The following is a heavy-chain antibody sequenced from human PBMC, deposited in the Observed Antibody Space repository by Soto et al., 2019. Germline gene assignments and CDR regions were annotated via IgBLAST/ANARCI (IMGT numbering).Heavy chain of an antibody. CDR2: IYYSGST. CDR3: ARSNLYGSGSYALDV. Sequence: APETLSLTCTVSGGSVSSGSYSWSWIRQPPGKGLEWIGYIYYSGSTNYNPSLKSRVTISVDTSKNQFSLKLSSVTAADTAVYYCARSNLYGSGSYALDVWGQGTTVTVSS. D-gene: IGHD3-10*01. CDR1: GGSVSSGSYS. V-gene: IGHV4-61*01. J-gene: IGHJ6*02.